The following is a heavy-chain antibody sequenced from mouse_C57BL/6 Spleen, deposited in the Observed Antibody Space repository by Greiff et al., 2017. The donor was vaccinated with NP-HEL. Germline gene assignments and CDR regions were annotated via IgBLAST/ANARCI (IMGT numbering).Heavy chain of an antibody. Sequence: QVQLQQPGAELVKPGASVKLSCKASGYTFTSYWMHWVKQRPGRGLEWIGRIDPNSGGTKYNEKFKSEATLTVDKPSSTAYMQLSSLTSEDSAVYYCARSGYDYSAWFAYWGQGTLVTVSA. CDR2: IDPNSGGT. V-gene: IGHV1-72*01. CDR1: GYTFTSYW. CDR3: ARSGYDYSAWFAY. J-gene: IGHJ3*01. D-gene: IGHD2-4*01.